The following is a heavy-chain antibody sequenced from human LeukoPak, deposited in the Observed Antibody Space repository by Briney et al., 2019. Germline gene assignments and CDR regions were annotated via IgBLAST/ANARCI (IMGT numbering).Heavy chain of an antibody. CDR1: GYTFTSYY. CDR2: INPSDETT. Sequence: ASVKVSCKASGYTFTSYYMHWVRQAPGQGLEWMGVINPSDETTTYAQKFQGRVTMTRDTSTSTVYMVLSSLTSEDTAVYYCARGSHDSSGYSSKAYSFDYWGQGTLVTVSS. J-gene: IGHJ4*02. V-gene: IGHV1-46*01. D-gene: IGHD3-22*01. CDR3: ARGSHDSSGYSSKAYSFDY.